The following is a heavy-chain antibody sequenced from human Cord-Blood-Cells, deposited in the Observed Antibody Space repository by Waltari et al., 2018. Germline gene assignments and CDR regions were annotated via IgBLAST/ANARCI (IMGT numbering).Heavy chain of an antibody. V-gene: IGHV4-39*01. CDR1: GGSICSRSYY. CDR3: ARQGYSGSYYYFDY. J-gene: IGHJ4*02. Sequence: QLQLQESGPGLVKPSETLSLTCTVAGGSICSRSYYWGWIRQPPGTGMEWIGSIYYSGSTSSNPPLNSRVTISIDTSKNQFSLKLSSVTAADTAVYYCARQGYSGSYYYFDYWGQGTLVTVSS. CDR2: IYYSGST. D-gene: IGHD1-26*01.